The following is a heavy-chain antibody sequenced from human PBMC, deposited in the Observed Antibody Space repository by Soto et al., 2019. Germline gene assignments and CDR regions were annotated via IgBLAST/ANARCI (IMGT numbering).Heavy chain of an antibody. CDR2: IHVSGST. CDR1: GGSISGYF. CDR3: ARDGHGMDV. Sequence: QLQLQESGPGLVKPSETLSLICTVSGGSISGYFWSWVRQPAGKGLEWIGYIHVSGSTNDNPSLKGRVTMSIDTSKNQFSLKLSSVTAADTAVYYCARDGHGMDVWGQGTKVTVSS. V-gene: IGHV4-4*07. J-gene: IGHJ6*02.